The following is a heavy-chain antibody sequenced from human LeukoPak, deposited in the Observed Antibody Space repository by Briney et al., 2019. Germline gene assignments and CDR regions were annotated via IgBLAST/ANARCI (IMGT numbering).Heavy chain of an antibody. CDR1: GFTVSSNY. Sequence: GGSLRLSCAASGFTVSSNYMSWVRQAPGKGLEGVSVIYSGGSTYYADSVRGRFTISRDNSKNTLYLQMNSLRAEDTAVYYCAREGSSSDYYYYGMDVWGQGTTVTVSS. CDR3: AREGSSSDYYYYGMDV. CDR2: IYSGGST. D-gene: IGHD6-6*01. J-gene: IGHJ6*02. V-gene: IGHV3-53*01.